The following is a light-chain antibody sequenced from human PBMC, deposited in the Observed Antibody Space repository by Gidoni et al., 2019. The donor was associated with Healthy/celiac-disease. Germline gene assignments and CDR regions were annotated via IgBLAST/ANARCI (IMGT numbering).Light chain of an antibody. CDR3: QQSYSTPRT. V-gene: IGKV1-39*01. CDR2: AAS. J-gene: IGKJ1*01. CDR1: QSISSY. Sequence: VQMTQSPSSLSASVGDRVTITCRASQSISSYLHWYQQKPGKAPKLLIYAASRLKSGVPSRFSSRVARTDFTHTISRRQPEDFETYYCQQSYSTPRTFGQGTKVEIK.